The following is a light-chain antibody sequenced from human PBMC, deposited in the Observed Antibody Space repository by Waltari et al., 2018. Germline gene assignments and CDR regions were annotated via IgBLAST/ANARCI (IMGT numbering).Light chain of an antibody. CDR1: QSVDMS. Sequence: EIVLTQSPAPRPLSRGERATSSCRASQSVDMSLAWYQQRPGQAPRLLIYDTSNRATDIPARFSGSGSETDFSLTISSLEPEDFAVYYCQQRRNWPLTFGGGTKVEIK. V-gene: IGKV3-11*01. CDR2: DTS. CDR3: QQRRNWPLT. J-gene: IGKJ4*01.